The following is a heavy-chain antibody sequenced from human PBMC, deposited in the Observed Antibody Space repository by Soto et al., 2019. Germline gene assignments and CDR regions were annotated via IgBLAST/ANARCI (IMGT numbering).Heavy chain of an antibody. CDR2: IYTSGTT. V-gene: IGHV4-4*07. D-gene: IGHD6-13*01. CDR3: ARQTTYSSSWYDY. CDR1: GGSTTHYY. J-gene: IGHJ5*01. Sequence: SETLSLTCTVSGGSTTHYYWTWIRQPAGKGLEWIGRIYTSGTTTYNPSLKSRVTMSVDTSKNQFSLKLSSVTAADTALYFCARQTTYSSSWYDYWGHGTLVTVSS.